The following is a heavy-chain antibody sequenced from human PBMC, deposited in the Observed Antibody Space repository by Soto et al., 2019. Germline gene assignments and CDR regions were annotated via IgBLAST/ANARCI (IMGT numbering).Heavy chain of an antibody. Sequence: GGSLRLSCAASGFTFSSYAMHWVRQAPGKGLEWVAVISYDGSNKYYADSVKGRFTISRDNSKNTLYLQMNSLRAEDTAVYSCAREYLGAIYFDYWGQGTLVTVSS. V-gene: IGHV3-30-3*01. CDR3: AREYLGAIYFDY. CDR2: ISYDGSNK. J-gene: IGHJ4*02. D-gene: IGHD2-2*01. CDR1: GFTFSSYA.